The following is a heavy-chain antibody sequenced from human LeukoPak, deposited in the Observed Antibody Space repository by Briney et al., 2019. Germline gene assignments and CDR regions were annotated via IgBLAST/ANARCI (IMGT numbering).Heavy chain of an antibody. CDR1: GFTFSSYS. CDR2: ISSSSSYI. J-gene: IGHJ5*02. V-gene: IGHV3-21*05. Sequence: GGSLRLSCAASGFTFSSYSMNWVRQAPGKGLEWVSYISSSSSYIYYADSVKGRFTISRDNAKNSLYLQMNSLRAEDTAVYYCARDWAVAPYNWFDPWGQGTLVTVSS. D-gene: IGHD6-19*01. CDR3: ARDWAVAPYNWFDP.